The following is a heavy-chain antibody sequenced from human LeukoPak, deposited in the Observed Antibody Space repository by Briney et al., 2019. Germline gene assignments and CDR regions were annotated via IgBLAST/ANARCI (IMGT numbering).Heavy chain of an antibody. Sequence: SETLSLTCAVYGGSFSGYYWSWIRQPPGKGLEWIGEINHSGSTSYNPSLKSRVTISVDTSKNQFSLKLSSVTAADTAVYYCARVRMVRGVITYYYYGMDVWGQGTTATVSS. CDR1: GGSFSGYY. D-gene: IGHD3-10*01. CDR2: INHSGST. V-gene: IGHV4-34*01. CDR3: ARVRMVRGVITYYYYGMDV. J-gene: IGHJ6*02.